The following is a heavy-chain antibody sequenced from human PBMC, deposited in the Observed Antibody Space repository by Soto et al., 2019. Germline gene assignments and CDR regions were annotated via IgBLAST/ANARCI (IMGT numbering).Heavy chain of an antibody. V-gene: IGHV3-30*18. J-gene: IGHJ1*01. CDR2: ISYDGSNK. CDR3: AKERWGVLMVYAIRQYFQH. D-gene: IGHD2-8*01. Sequence: GGSLRLSCAASGFTFSSYGMHWVRQAPGKGLEWVAVISYDGSNKYYADSVKGRFTISRDNSKNTLYLQMNSLRAEDTAVYYCAKERWGVLMVYAIRQYFQHWGQGTLVTVSS. CDR1: GFTFSSYG.